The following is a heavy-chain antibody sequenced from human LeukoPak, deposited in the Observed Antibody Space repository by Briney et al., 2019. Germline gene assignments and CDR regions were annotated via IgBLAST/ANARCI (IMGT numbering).Heavy chain of an antibody. V-gene: IGHV4-59*01. D-gene: IGHD6-19*01. CDR3: ARAGYNSGWYGFDY. J-gene: IGHJ4*02. CDR2: IFYSGST. Sequence: SETLSLTCTISGGSIRSYYWSWIRQPPGKGLEWIGYIFYSGSTYYNPSLKSRVTISVDTSKNQFSLKLSSVTAADTAVYYCARAGYNSGWYGFDYWGQGTLVTVSS. CDR1: GGSIRSYY.